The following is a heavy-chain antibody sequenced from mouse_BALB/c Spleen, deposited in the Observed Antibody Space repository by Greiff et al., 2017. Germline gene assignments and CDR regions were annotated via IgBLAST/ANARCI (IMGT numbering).Heavy chain of an antibody. D-gene: IGHD4-1*01. CDR2: IWSGGST. CDR3: WDGFAY. J-gene: IGHJ3*01. V-gene: IGHV2-2*02. Sequence: VMLVESGPGLVQPSQSLSITCTVSGFSLTSYGVHWVRQSPGKGLEWLGVIWSGGSTDYNAAFISRLSISKDNSKSQVFFKMNSLQANDTAIYYCWDGFAYWGQGTLVTVSA. CDR1: GFSLTSYG.